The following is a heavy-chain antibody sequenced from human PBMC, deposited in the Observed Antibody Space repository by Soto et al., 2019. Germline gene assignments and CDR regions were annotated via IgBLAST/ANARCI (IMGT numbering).Heavy chain of an antibody. V-gene: IGHV3-11*01. CDR3: ARVKVMTHKSRWCDP. CDR2: ITNINIRM. CDR1: GFNFNDYH. D-gene: IGHD6-13*01. J-gene: IGHJ5*02. Sequence: GGSLRLSCEVSGFNFNDYHMSWIRQAPGKGLEWVSHITNINIRMYYADSVKGRFTISRDNAKKSLYLQMDSLRAEDTAIYFCARVKVMTHKSRWCDPWGRGTLVTVSS.